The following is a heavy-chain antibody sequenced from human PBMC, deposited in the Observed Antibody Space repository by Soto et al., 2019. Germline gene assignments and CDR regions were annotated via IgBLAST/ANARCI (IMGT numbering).Heavy chain of an antibody. CDR3: ARLSVVDYYGMDV. J-gene: IGHJ6*02. V-gene: IGHV5-10-1*01. CDR1: GYSFTSYC. CDR2: IDPSDSYS. Sequence: PGASLKISCKGSGYSFTSYCISWVRQMPGKGLEWMGRIDPSDSYSNYSPSFQGHVTISADKSISTAYLQWSSLEASDTAIYYCARLSVVDYYGMDVWGQGTTVTAP. D-gene: IGHD3-22*01.